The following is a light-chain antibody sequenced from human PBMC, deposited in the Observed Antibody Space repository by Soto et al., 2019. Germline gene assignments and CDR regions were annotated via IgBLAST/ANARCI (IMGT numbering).Light chain of an antibody. CDR2: GAS. Sequence: EIVLTQSPGTLSLSPGERATLSCRASQSVSSSYLAWYQQKPGQAPRLLIYGASSRATGIPDRFSGSGSGTDFSLTISRLWPYDFAVYCCQQYGSSPRTFGQGTKLEFK. CDR3: QQYGSSPRT. J-gene: IGKJ2*01. V-gene: IGKV3-20*01. CDR1: QSVSSSY.